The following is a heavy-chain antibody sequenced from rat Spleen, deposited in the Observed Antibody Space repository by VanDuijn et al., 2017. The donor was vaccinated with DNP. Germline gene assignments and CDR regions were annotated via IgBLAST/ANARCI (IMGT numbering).Heavy chain of an antibody. CDR3: VRPHDYAGSYPRY. J-gene: IGHJ2*01. Sequence: EVQLVESGGGLVQPGRSLKLSCAASGFTFSNYYLAWVRQAPTKGLEWVAYISYDGGRTYFGDSVKGRFTISRDNAKSTLYLQMNSLRSEDMATYYCVRPHDYAGSYPRYWGQGVMVTVSS. D-gene: IGHD1-12*02. V-gene: IGHV5-22*01. CDR2: ISYDGGRT. CDR1: GFTFSNYY.